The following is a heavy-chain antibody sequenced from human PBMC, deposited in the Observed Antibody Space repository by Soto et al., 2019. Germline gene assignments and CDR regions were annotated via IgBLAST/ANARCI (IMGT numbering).Heavy chain of an antibody. Sequence: SETLSLTCAVYGGSFSGYFWSWIRQPPGKGLEWIGKINHSGSTTYNPSLKSRITMSVDTSKNQFSLKLSSVTAADTAVYYCARGLVGATERYFFDSWGQGTLVTVSS. CDR2: INHSGST. CDR3: ARGLVGATERYFFDS. V-gene: IGHV4-34*01. CDR1: GGSFSGYF. D-gene: IGHD1-26*01. J-gene: IGHJ4*02.